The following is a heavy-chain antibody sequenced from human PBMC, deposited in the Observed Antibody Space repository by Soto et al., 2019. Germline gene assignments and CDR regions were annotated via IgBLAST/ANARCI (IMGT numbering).Heavy chain of an antibody. CDR2: ISGSGGST. J-gene: IGHJ3*02. D-gene: IGHD6-19*01. CDR3: AKGLRRQWLVPHHDAFDI. Sequence: PGGSLRLSCAASGFTFSSDSMSWVRQAPGKGLEWVSAISGSGGSTYYADSVKGRFTISRDNSKNTLYLQMNSLRAEDTAVYYCAKGLRRQWLVPHHDAFDIWGQGTMVTVSS. CDR1: GFTFSSDS. V-gene: IGHV3-23*01.